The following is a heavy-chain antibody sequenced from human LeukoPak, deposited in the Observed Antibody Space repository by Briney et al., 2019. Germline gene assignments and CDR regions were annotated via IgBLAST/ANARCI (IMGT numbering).Heavy chain of an antibody. CDR3: ARDSYWGGYYFDY. CDR2: IYHGGST. D-gene: IGHD2-21*01. Sequence: SETLSLTCTVSGYSISSGYYWGWIRQPPGKGMEWIANIYHGGSTYYNPSLKSRVTISVDTSKNQFSLRLSSVTAADTAVYYCARDSYWGGYYFDYWGQGSLVTVSS. CDR1: GYSISSGYY. V-gene: IGHV4-38-2*02. J-gene: IGHJ4*02.